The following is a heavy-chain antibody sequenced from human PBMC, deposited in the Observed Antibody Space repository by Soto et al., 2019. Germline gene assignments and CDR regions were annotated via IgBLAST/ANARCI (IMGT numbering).Heavy chain of an antibody. CDR1: GYTLTSYG. Sequence: ASVKVSCKASGYTLTSYGISWVRQAPGQGLEWMGWISAYNGNTNYAQKLQGRVTMTTDTSTSTAYMELRSLRSDDTAVYYCARVIYGDYYFDYWGQGTLVTVSS. CDR2: ISAYNGNT. J-gene: IGHJ4*02. D-gene: IGHD4-17*01. V-gene: IGHV1-18*01. CDR3: ARVIYGDYYFDY.